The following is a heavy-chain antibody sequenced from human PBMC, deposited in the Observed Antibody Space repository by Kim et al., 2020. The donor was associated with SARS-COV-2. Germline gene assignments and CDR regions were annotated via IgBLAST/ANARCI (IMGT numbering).Heavy chain of an antibody. Sequence: GGSLRLSCAASGFTFSSYGMHWVRQAPGKGLEWVAVISYDGSNKYYADSVKGRFTISRDNSKNTLYLQMNSLRAEDTAVYYCAKIPTYYYDSSGYYYGSGMDLCGQGTTVTVSS. V-gene: IGHV3-30*18. CDR1: GFTFSSYG. D-gene: IGHD3-22*01. CDR3: AKIPTYYYDSSGYYYGSGMDL. J-gene: IGHJ6*02. CDR2: ISYDGSNK.